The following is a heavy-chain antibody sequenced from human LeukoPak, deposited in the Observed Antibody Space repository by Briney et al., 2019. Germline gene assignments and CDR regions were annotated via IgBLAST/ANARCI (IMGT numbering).Heavy chain of an antibody. CDR1: GYTFTGYY. J-gene: IGHJ4*02. CDR3: ASQYSSSSGGVDY. D-gene: IGHD6-6*01. Sequence: ASVKVSCKASGYTFTGYYMHWVRQAPGQGLEWMGGIIPIFGTANYAQKFQGRVTITTDESTSTAYMELSSLRSEDTAVYYCASQYSSSSGGVDYWGQGTLVTVSS. V-gene: IGHV1-69*05. CDR2: IIPIFGTA.